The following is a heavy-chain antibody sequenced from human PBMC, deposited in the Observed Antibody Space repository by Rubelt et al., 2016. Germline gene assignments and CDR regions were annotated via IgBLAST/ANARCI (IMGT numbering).Heavy chain of an antibody. CDR1: GYTFTSYA. J-gene: IGHJ2*01. V-gene: IGHV1-3*01. D-gene: IGHD5-18*01. CDR3: ARSKDTAMVTDADWYFDL. Sequence: QVQLVQSGAEVKKPGASVKVSCKASGYTFTSYAMHWVRQAPGHRLEWMGWINAGNGNTKYSQKFQGRATITRDTSAGTAYMALSSLRSDDTAVYYCARSKDTAMVTDADWYFDLWGRGTLVTVSS. CDR2: INAGNGNT.